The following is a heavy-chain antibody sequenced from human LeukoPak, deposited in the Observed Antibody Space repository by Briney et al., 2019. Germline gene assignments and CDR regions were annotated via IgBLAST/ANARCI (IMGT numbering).Heavy chain of an antibody. V-gene: IGHV4-30-4*07. CDR1: GGSISSGGYS. CDR3: ASRPVVPHASDFYYYMDV. Sequence: SQTLSLTCAVSGGSISSGGYSWSWIRQPPGKGLEWIGYIYYSGSTYYNPSLKSRVTISVDTSKNQFSLKLTSVTAADTALYYCASRPVVPHASDFYYYMDVWGKGTTVTISS. CDR2: IYYSGST. D-gene: IGHD2-8*01. J-gene: IGHJ6*03.